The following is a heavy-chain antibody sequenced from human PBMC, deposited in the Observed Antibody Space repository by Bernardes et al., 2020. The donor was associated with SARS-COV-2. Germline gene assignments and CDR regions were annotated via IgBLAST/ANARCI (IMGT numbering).Heavy chain of an antibody. D-gene: IGHD3-16*01. CDR2: ISSNGGST. CDR1: GFTFSNYA. V-gene: IGHV3-64D*06. Sequence: GGSLRLSCSASGFTFSNYAMHWVRQAPGKGLEYVSVISSNGGSTYYADSVKGRFTISRDNSKKTLYLQMSSLRAEDTAVYYCVKDWGGGDYWGQGTLVTGSA. J-gene: IGHJ4*02. CDR3: VKDWGGGDY.